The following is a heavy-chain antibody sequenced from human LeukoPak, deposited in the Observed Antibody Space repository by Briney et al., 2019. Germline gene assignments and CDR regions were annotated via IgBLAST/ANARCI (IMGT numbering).Heavy chain of an antibody. J-gene: IGHJ4*02. D-gene: IGHD1-26*01. V-gene: IGHV1-18*01. CDR3: ARDQPRRGPGNHDY. CDR1: GYTFTTYG. CDR2: ISGYDGKT. Sequence: ASVKVSCKASGYTFTTYGINWVRQAPGQGLEWMGWISGYDGKTNYAQKLRDRVTMFRDTVTSTVYMELRSLTTDDTAVYYCARDQPRRGPGNHDYWGQGTLVTVSS.